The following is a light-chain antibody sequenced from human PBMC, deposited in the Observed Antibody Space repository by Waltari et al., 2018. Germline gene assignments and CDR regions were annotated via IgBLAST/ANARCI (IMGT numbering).Light chain of an antibody. Sequence: AIQMTQSPSSLSAVIGDRATISCRASQDISKDLGWYQQKPGKAPKLLIYSTFTLLSGVPSRFSGSRSGTDFTLTITSLQPEDFATYYCLQDYSFPWTFGQGTRVEI. J-gene: IGKJ1*01. CDR3: LQDYSFPWT. V-gene: IGKV1-6*01. CDR2: STF. CDR1: QDISKD.